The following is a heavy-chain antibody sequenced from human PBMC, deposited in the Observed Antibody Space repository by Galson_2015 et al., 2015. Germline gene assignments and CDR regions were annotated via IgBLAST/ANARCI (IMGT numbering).Heavy chain of an antibody. Sequence: SLRLSCAASGFIFSDHWMTWVRQAPEKGLEWVAKINQDGSEKYYVDSVKGRFTISRDNSKNSLYLQMNSLRAEDTAVYYCARGRGHNYWGQGTLFTVSS. CDR1: GFIFSDHW. J-gene: IGHJ4*01. CDR2: INQDGSEK. V-gene: IGHV3-7*01. CDR3: ARGRGHNY.